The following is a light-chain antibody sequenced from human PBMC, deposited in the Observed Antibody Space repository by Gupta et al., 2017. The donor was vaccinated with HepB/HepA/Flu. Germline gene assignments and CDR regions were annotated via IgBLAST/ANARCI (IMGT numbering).Light chain of an antibody. J-gene: IGLJ1*01. V-gene: IGLV5-37*01. CDR2: YHSDSDK. CDR1: SDIDVGSYN. Sequence: QPVLTQPPSFSASLGESARLTRPLPSDIDVGSYNIYLYPQKPGSPPRYPLYYHSDSDKCQGSGVPSRCSGSKDASTTTGILLISGLEAEDDAYYYAMIWPSNAGVFGTGTKVTVL. CDR3: MIWPSNAGV.